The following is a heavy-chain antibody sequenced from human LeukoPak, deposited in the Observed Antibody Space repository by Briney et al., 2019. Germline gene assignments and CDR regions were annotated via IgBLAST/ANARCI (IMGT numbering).Heavy chain of an antibody. J-gene: IGHJ4*02. CDR3: VKDRKFGSSWSTFLDY. V-gene: IGHV3-30*02. D-gene: IGHD6-13*01. CDR2: IRYDGSDK. Sequence: GGSLRLSCAASGFTFNNYVMNWVRQAPGKGLEWVAFIRYDGSDKYYADSVKGRFTISRDNSKSTLFLQMNSLRNDDTALYDCVKDRKFGSSWSTFLDYWGEGTQVTVSS. CDR1: GFTFNNYV.